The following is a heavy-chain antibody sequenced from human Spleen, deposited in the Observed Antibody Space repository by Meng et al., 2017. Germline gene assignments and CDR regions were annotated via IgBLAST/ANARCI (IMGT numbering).Heavy chain of an antibody. V-gene: IGHV3-23*01. Sequence: GGSLRLSCAASEFTFTKYVMSWVRQAPGKGLEWVSSISESGGRTDSADSVKGRFTISRDNSKNTLYLQMNSLRAEDTAIYYCAKESDYGDYGWYYFRSWGQGTLVTVAS. J-gene: IGHJ4*01. CDR1: EFTFTKYV. CDR3: AKESDYGDYGWYYFRS. D-gene: IGHD4-17*01. CDR2: ISESGGRT.